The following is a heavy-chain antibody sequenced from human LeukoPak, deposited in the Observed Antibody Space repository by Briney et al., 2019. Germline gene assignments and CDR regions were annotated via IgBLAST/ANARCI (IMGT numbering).Heavy chain of an antibody. J-gene: IGHJ4*02. D-gene: IGHD3-16*02. CDR2: ISGSGGST. CDR3: AKGSGRDNDHVWGSYRHFDS. Sequence: PGGSLRLSCAASGFTFSSYGMSWVRQAPGKGLEWVSVISGSGGSTYYADSVKGRFTISRDNFKNTVYLQMKSLRAEDTAVYYCAKGSGRDNDHVWGSYRHFDSWGQGTLVTVSS. CDR1: GFTFSSYG. V-gene: IGHV3-23*01.